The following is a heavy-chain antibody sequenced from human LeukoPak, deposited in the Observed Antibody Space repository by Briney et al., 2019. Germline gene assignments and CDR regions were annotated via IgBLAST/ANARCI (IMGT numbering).Heavy chain of an antibody. J-gene: IGHJ4*02. CDR1: ADSISSYY. CDR2: IYHSGST. D-gene: IGHD6-13*01. CDR3: AAGYSGIWYYFDY. Sequence: KPSETLSLTCTVSADSISSYYWSWHRQPPGKGLEWIGYIYHSGSTNYNPSLKSRVTISADTSKDQFSLKLASVTAADTAVHYCAAGYSGIWYYFDYWGQGTLVTVSS. V-gene: IGHV4-59*01.